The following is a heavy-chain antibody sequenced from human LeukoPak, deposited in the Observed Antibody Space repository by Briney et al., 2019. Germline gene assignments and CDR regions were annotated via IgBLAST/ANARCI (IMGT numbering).Heavy chain of an antibody. V-gene: IGHV3-23*01. CDR2: ISISGSKT. Sequence: GGSLRLSCAASEFDFSSHAMTWVRQAPGKGLEWVSAISISGSKTYYADSVKGRFTISRDNSKNTLYLQMNSLRAEDTAVYYCAKDSPAATYYHYAMDVWGQGTTVTVSS. CDR1: EFDFSSHA. D-gene: IGHD2-2*01. CDR3: AKDSPAATYYHYAMDV. J-gene: IGHJ6*02.